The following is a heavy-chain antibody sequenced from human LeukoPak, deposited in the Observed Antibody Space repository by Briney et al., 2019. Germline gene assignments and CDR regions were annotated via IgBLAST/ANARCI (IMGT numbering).Heavy chain of an antibody. CDR2: INPSSDGT. Sequence: ASVKVSCKASGYTSSGYYIHWVRQAPGQGLEWMGWINPSSDGTNYAQKFQGRVTMTRDTSISTAYMELSRLRSDDTAVYYCAGYPPFYQLPNYGMDVWGQGTTVTVSS. V-gene: IGHV1-2*02. CDR1: GYTSSGYY. J-gene: IGHJ6*02. D-gene: IGHD2-2*01. CDR3: AGYPPFYQLPNYGMDV.